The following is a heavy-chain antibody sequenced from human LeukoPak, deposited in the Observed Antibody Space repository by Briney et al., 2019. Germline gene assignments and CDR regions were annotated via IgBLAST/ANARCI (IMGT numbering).Heavy chain of an antibody. V-gene: IGHV4-34*01. CDR2: INHSGST. D-gene: IGHD3-22*01. CDR3: ARGEFGYYYDSSAYTAFDY. J-gene: IGHJ4*02. Sequence: SETLSLTCAVYGGPFSGYYWSWIRQPPGKGLEWIGEINHSGSTNYNPSFKSRVTISVDTSKNQFSLKPSSVTAADTAVYYCARGEFGYYYDSSAYTAFDYWGQGTLVTVSS. CDR1: GGPFSGYY.